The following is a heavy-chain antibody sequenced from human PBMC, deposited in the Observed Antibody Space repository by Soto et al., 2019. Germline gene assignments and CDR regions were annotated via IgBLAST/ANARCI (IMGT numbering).Heavy chain of an antibody. D-gene: IGHD3-16*01. V-gene: IGHV3-23*01. Sequence: EVQLLESGGGLVQPGGSLRLSCAASGFTFSSHAMNWVRQAPGKGLEWLSAISGSASDIYYADSVKGRFTISRDSSTNAVFLQRNSMRAEDTALYYCAKKRSGSWSMGCFDSWGQGTLVTVSS. CDR3: AKKRSGSWSMGCFDS. CDR1: GFTFSSHA. J-gene: IGHJ4*02. CDR2: ISGSASDI.